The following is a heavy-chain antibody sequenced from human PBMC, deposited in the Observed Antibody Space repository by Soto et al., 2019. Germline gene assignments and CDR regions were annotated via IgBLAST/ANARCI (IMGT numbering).Heavy chain of an antibody. Sequence: GGSLRLSCAASGFTFSDYYMSWIRQAPGKGLEWVSYISSSSSYTNYADSVKGRFTISRDNAKNSLYLQMNSLRAEDTAVYYCAREYNRYSSGPDAFDIWGQGTMVTVSS. CDR1: GFTFSDYY. CDR2: ISSSSSYT. D-gene: IGHD6-19*01. J-gene: IGHJ3*02. CDR3: AREYNRYSSGPDAFDI. V-gene: IGHV3-11*06.